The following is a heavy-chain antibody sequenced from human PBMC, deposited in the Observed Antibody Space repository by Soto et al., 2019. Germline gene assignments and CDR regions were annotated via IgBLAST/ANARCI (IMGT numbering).Heavy chain of an antibody. V-gene: IGHV3-21*01. D-gene: IGHD6-13*01. CDR2: ISSSSSYI. Sequence: PGGSLRLSCAASVFTFSSYSMNWVRQAPGKGLEWVSSISSSSSYIYYAGSVKGRFTISRDNAKNSLYLQMNSLRAEDTAVYYCARDSSSSIDYWGQGTLVTVSS. J-gene: IGHJ4*02. CDR3: ARDSSSSIDY. CDR1: VFTFSSYS.